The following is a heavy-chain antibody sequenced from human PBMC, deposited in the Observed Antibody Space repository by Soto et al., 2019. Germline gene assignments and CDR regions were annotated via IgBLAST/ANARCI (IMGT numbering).Heavy chain of an antibody. CDR3: ARYSEDLTSNFAY. V-gene: IGHV3-21*01. J-gene: IGHJ4*02. Sequence: EVQLVESGGGLVKPGGSLRLSCAASGFTFTRYSMNWVRQAPGKGLEWVSSISSTTNYIYYADSMKGRFTVSRDNAKNSLYVEMNSRSADDTAVYYCARYSEDLTSNFAYWGQGTLVTVSS. D-gene: IGHD2-21*01. CDR1: GFTFTRYS. CDR2: ISSTTNYI.